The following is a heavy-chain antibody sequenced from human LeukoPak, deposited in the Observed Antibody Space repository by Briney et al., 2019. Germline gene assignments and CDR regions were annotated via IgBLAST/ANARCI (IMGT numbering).Heavy chain of an antibody. CDR3: ARVDSGYDFRWFDP. CDR1: GFTFSSYS. CDR2: ISSSSSYI. Sequence: GGSLRLSCAASGFTFSSYSMNWVRQAPGKGLEWVSSISSSSSYIYYADSVKGRFTISRDNAKNSLYLQMNSLRAEDTAVYYCARVDSGYDFRWFDPWGQRTLVTVPS. J-gene: IGHJ5*02. V-gene: IGHV3-21*01. D-gene: IGHD5-12*01.